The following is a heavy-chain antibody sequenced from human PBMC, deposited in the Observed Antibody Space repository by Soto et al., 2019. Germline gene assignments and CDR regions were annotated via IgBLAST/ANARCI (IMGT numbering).Heavy chain of an antibody. D-gene: IGHD2-15*01. CDR1: GGAVTSGCYS. J-gene: IGHJ5*02. Sequence: SLSLTCAVSGGAVTSGCYSWSWIRQPPGKGLNLIGYIYHSGATYYNPSLKNRVTLSVDTSNNEFSLKLVSVTAPDTAVYYSARPKSGSDWLDPCGQGTLVTVSS. CDR2: IYHSGAT. CDR3: ARPKSGSDWLDP. V-gene: IGHV4-30-2*03.